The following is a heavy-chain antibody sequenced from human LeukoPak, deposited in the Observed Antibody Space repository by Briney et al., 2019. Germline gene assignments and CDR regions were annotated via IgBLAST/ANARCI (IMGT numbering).Heavy chain of an antibody. CDR2: IYSGGST. V-gene: IGHV3-53*01. D-gene: IGHD3-10*01. J-gene: IGHJ6*02. Sequence: GGSLRLSCAASGFTVSSNYMSWVRQAPGKGLEWVSVIYSGGSTYYADSVKGRFTISRDNSKNTLYLQMNSLRAEDTAVYCCAKRAELWFGSPYYGMDVWGQGTTVTVSS. CDR3: AKRAELWFGSPYYGMDV. CDR1: GFTVSSNY.